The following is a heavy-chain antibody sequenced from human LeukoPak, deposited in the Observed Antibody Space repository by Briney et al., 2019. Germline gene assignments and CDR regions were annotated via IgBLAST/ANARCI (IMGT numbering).Heavy chain of an antibody. CDR3: ARGFGRPYSSSSLEGMDV. CDR1: GFTVSSNY. V-gene: IGHV3-66*01. D-gene: IGHD6-13*01. Sequence: SGGSLRLSCAAYGFTVSSNYMSWVRQAQGKGLEWVSVIYSGGSTYYADSVKGRFTISRDNSKNTLYLQMNSLRAEDTAVYYCARGFGRPYSSSSLEGMDVWGQGTTVTVSS. J-gene: IGHJ6*02. CDR2: IYSGGST.